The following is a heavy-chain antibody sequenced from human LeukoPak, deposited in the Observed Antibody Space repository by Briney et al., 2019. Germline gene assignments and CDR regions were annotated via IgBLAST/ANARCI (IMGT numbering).Heavy chain of an antibody. D-gene: IGHD1-26*01. CDR3: ARGEVGAYYFDY. Sequence: GESLRLSCAASGFTFISNSMNWVRQAPGEGLEWVSSISSSSSYIYSADSVRGRFTISRDKAQNSWYMQMKTPRAANTPRYYSARGEVGAYYFDYWGQGTLVSVSS. CDR2: ISSSSSYI. V-gene: IGHV3-21*01. J-gene: IGHJ4*02. CDR1: GFTFISNS.